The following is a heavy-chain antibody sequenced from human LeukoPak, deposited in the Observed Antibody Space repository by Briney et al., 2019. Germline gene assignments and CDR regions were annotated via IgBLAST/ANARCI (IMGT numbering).Heavy chain of an antibody. J-gene: IGHJ4*02. CDR2: VHPTGST. CDR1: GASIIGGSFF. CDR3: VRGASVFDY. V-gene: IGHV4-61*02. Sequence: HSETLSLTCTVSGASIIGGSFFWSWIRQPAGRAPEWIGRVHPTGSTNYNPSLSNRVIVSLDTSNNQFSLRLMSVTAADSAVYYCVRGASVFDYWGQGAPVTVSS.